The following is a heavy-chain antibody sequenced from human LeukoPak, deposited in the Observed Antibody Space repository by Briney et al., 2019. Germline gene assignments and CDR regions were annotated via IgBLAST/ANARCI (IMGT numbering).Heavy chain of an antibody. CDR3: ARDGAAAGMNWFDP. D-gene: IGHD6-13*01. CDR1: GYTFTSYG. V-gene: IGHV1-18*01. CDR2: ISAYNGNT. J-gene: IGHJ5*02. Sequence: ASVKVSCKASGYTFTSYGISWVRQAPGQGLEWMGWISAYNGNTNYAQKLQGRVSMTTDTSTSTAYMELRSLRSDDTAVYYCARDGAAAGMNWFDPWGQGTLVTVSS.